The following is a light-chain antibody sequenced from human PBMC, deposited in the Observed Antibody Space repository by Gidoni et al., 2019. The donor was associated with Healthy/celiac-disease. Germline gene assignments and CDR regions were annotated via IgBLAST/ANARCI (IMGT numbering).Light chain of an antibody. V-gene: IGLV2-23*02. CDR1: SSDVGSYNL. Sequence: ALTQPASVSGSPGQSITISCTGTSSDVGSYNLVSWYQQHPGKAPKLMIYEVSKRPSGVSNRFSGSKSGNTASLTISGLQAEDEADYYCCSYAGSSVAFGGGTKLTVL. CDR3: CSYAGSSVA. J-gene: IGLJ2*01. CDR2: EVS.